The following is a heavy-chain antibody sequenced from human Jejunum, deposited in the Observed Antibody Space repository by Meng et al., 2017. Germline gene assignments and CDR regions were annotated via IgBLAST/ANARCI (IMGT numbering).Heavy chain of an antibody. J-gene: IGHJ3*02. D-gene: IGHD3-10*01. CDR1: GFPFSSYA. Sequence: GESLKISCAASGFPFSSYAMHWVRQAPGKGLEWLAVISDDRSQKYYADSVKGRLTISRDNSKDTLYLQMNSLRAEDTAVYYCARENYYGSGRLGAFDIWGHGTMVTVSS. CDR2: ISDDRSQK. V-gene: IGHV3-30*04. CDR3: ARENYYGSGRLGAFDI.